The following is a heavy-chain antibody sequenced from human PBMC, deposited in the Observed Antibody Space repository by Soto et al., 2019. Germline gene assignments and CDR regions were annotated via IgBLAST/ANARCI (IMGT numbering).Heavy chain of an antibody. CDR2: ISAYNGNT. J-gene: IGHJ6*02. CDR3: ARDRSFIAAADYYYYGMDV. CDR1: GCTFTRYG. Sequence: ASVKVSCKASGCTFTRYGISGVRQAPGQGLEWMGWISAYNGNTNYAQKLQGRVTMTRDTSTSTAYMELRSLRADDTAVYYCARDRSFIAAADYYYYGMDVWGQGTTVTVSS. D-gene: IGHD6-13*01. V-gene: IGHV1-18*04.